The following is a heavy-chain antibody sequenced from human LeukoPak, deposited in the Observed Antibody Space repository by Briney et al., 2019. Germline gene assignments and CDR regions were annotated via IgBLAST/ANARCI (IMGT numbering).Heavy chain of an antibody. CDR2: INSGNGNI. CDR3: AREAVTTLRYFDY. V-gene: IGHV1-3*01. J-gene: IGHJ4*02. CDR1: GYTFTSYG. D-gene: IGHD4-17*01. Sequence: ASVKVSCKASGYTFTSYGLHWVRQAPGQRLEWMGWINSGNGNIRYSQKFQGRVTFTGDTSASTAYMELTSLRSEDTAVYYCAREAVTTLRYFDYWGQGTLVTVSS.